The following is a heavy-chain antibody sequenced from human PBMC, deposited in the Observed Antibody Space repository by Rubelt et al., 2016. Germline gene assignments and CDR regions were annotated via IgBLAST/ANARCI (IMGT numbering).Heavy chain of an antibody. D-gene: IGHD3-3*01. CDR1: GGSINSRSYY. CDR2: MDYTGST. Sequence: QLQLQESGPGLVKPSETLSLTCTVSGGSINSRSYYWGWIRQPPGKGLEWIGSMDYTGSTYYNPSLKSRVTISSDTSQNQFSLKLTSMTAADTAIYYCARETSITISGVVYSRLDPWGQGTLVTVSS. J-gene: IGHJ5*02. V-gene: IGHV4-39*02. CDR3: ARETSITISGVVYSRLDP.